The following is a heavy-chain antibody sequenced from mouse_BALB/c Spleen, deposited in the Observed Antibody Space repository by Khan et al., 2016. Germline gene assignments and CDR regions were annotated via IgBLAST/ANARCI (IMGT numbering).Heavy chain of an antibody. V-gene: IGHV3-2*02. Sequence: EVQLQESGPGLVKPSQSLSLTCTVTGYSITSDYAWNWIRQFPGNKLEWMGYISYRGSTNYNPSLKSRISITRDTSKNQFFLQLNSVTTEDTATYFCASHPYGYVVTWFAYWGQGTLVSVSA. CDR2: ISYRGST. D-gene: IGHD2-2*01. CDR3: ASHPYGYVVTWFAY. J-gene: IGHJ3*01. CDR1: GYSITSDYA.